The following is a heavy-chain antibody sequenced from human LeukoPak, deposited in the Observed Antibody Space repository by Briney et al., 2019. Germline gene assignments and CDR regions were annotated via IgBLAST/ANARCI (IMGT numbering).Heavy chain of an antibody. CDR3: ATISAAAFDY. CDR1: GGSFSGYY. D-gene: IGHD6-13*01. Sequence: PSETLSLTCAVYGGSFSGYYWSWIRQPPGKGLEWIGEINHSGSTNYNPFLKSRVTISVDTSKNQFSLKLSSVTAADTAVYYCATISAAAFDYWGQGTLVTVSS. CDR2: INHSGST. V-gene: IGHV4-34*01. J-gene: IGHJ4*02.